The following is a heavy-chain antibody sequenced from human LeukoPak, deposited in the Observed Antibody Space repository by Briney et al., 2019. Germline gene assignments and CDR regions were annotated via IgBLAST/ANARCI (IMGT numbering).Heavy chain of an antibody. D-gene: IGHD3-3*01. CDR3: AITYDFWSGYYLGPDY. J-gene: IGHJ4*02. Sequence: GASVKVSCKSSGYTFTGYYMHWVRQAPGQGHEWMGWINPNSGGTNYAQKFQGRVTMTRDTSISTAYMELSRLRSDDTAVYYCAITYDFWSGYYLGPDYWGQGTLVTVSS. CDR1: GYTFTGYY. V-gene: IGHV1-2*02. CDR2: INPNSGGT.